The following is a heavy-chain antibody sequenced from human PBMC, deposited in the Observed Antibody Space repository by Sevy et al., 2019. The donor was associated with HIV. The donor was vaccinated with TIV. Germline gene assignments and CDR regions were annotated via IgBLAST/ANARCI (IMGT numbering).Heavy chain of an antibody. Sequence: GGSLRLSCAASGFTFSDHYMEWVRQAPGKGLEWVGLFRNKADSYTTEYAASVKGRFTISRDDSKNSLYLQMNSLKTEDTAVYYCTTHAGIAAAGRVFDYWGQGTLVTVSS. CDR1: GFTFSDHY. CDR3: TTHAGIAAAGRVFDY. D-gene: IGHD6-13*01. J-gene: IGHJ4*02. CDR2: FRNKADSYTT. V-gene: IGHV3-72*01.